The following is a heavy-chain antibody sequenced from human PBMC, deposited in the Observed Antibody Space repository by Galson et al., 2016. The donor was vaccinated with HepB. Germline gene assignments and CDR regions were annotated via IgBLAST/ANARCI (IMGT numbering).Heavy chain of an antibody. CDR1: GFTFSIYS. J-gene: IGHJ4*02. CDR2: ITSSSCVT. D-gene: IGHD3-9*01. Sequence: SLRLSCADSGFTFSIYSMHWVRQAPGKGLEWISHITSSSCVTYYADSVKGRFTISRDNAKKSLYLQMNSLRDEDTAVYYCANDWYGYMAYWGQGTLVTVSS. V-gene: IGHV3-48*02. CDR3: ANDWYGYMAY.